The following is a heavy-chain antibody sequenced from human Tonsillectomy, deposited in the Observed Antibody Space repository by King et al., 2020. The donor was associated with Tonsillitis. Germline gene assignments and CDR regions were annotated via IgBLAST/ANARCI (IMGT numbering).Heavy chain of an antibody. D-gene: IGHD1-26*01. CDR1: GGPFSDYY. V-gene: IGHV4-34*01. Sequence: VQLQQWGAGLLKPSDTLSLTCAVYGGPFSDYYWSWIRQPPGKGLEWIGQINHSGNTNYNPSLTSRVTMSVDTSKNQVSVRLSSVTAADTAVYYCARVSGSYGGGFDSWGQGTLVTVSS. CDR3: ARVSGSYGGGFDS. J-gene: IGHJ4*02. CDR2: INHSGNT.